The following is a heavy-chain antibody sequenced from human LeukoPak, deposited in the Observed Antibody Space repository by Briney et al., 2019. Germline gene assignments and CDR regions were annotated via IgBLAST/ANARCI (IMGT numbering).Heavy chain of an antibody. CDR2: ISGSSTTI. CDR3: ARDQDWAFDY. V-gene: IGHV3-48*01. D-gene: IGHD3/OR15-3a*01. CDR1: GFTFSSYA. J-gene: IGHJ4*02. Sequence: RTGGSLRLSCAASGFTFSSYAMHWVRQAPGKGLEWVSYISGSSTTIDYADSAKGRFIISRDNAKKSLYLQMNNLRAEDTAVYYCARDQDWAFDYWGQGILVTVSS.